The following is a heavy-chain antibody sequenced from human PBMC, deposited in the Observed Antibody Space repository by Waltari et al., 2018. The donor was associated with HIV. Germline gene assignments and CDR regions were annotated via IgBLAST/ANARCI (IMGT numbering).Heavy chain of an antibody. Sequence: QLQLQESGPGLVKPSETLSLTCTVSGGSISSSSYYWGWIRQPPGKGLEWIGSIYYSGSTYYNPSLKSRVTISVDTSKNQFSLKLSSVTAADTAVYYCARDSSGSSDYYYYGRDVWGQGTTVTVSS. CDR1: GGSISSSSYY. D-gene: IGHD6-6*01. J-gene: IGHJ6*02. CDR3: ARDSSGSSDYYYYGRDV. CDR2: IYYSGST. V-gene: IGHV4-39*07.